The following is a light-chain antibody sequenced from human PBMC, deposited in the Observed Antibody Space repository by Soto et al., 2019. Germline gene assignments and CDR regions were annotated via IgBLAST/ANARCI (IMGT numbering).Light chain of an antibody. Sequence: GDRVTITCRASQTLRKWLAWYQQKPGKAPKLLIYDVSILQSVVPSRFSGSGSGTEFTLTISSLQPDDFATYYCQQYNGYPLTFGGGTKVEFK. CDR3: QQYNGYPLT. CDR2: DVS. V-gene: IGKV1-5*01. J-gene: IGKJ4*01. CDR1: QTLRKW.